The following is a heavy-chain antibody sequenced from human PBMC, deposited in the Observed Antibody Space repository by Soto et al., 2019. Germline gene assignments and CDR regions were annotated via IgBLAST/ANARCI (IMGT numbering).Heavy chain of an antibody. D-gene: IGHD6-13*01. CDR3: ARGATLLAAGTWWFDP. CDR2: ISYSGHTT. J-gene: IGHJ5*02. V-gene: IGHV3-23*01. CDR1: GFTFTSYA. Sequence: PGGSLRLSCAASGFTFTSYAMNWVRQAPGQGLEWVSTISYSGHTTYYADSVKGRFTISRDNSNNTLYLQMDSLRGEDTAVYYCARGATLLAAGTWWFDPWGQGTLVTVST.